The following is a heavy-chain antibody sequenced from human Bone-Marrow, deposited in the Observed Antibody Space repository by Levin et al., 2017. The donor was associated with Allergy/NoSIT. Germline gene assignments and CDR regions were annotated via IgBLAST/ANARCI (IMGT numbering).Heavy chain of an antibody. CDR1: NDSISSDGYY. J-gene: IGHJ4*02. CDR2: IYYSGST. D-gene: IGHD2-15*01. V-gene: IGHV4-31*03. CDR3: AREVKTYCSGGSCYSGRGLFDC. Sequence: SQTLSLTCTVSNDSISSDGYYWSWIRQHPGKGLEWIGYIYYSGSTYYNPSLKSRLTISVDTSKNQFSLKLNSVTAADTAVYYCAREVKTYCSGGSCYSGRGLFDCWGQGTLVTVSS.